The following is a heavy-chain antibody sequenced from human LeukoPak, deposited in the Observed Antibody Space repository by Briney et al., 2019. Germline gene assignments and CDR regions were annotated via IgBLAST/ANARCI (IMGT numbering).Heavy chain of an antibody. D-gene: IGHD3-22*01. CDR3: ARDSREDYYDSSGYLLFAFDI. Sequence: TAGSRSLSSVASTLSLSTKYMSCDRQAPGEWLEWVSVTYTGGSTYYASSVKGRLPIPRDHSKDPLYLQMNSLRAEDTAVYYFARDSREDYYDSSGYLLFAFDIWGQGTMVTVSS. J-gene: IGHJ3*02. CDR1: TLSLSTKY. V-gene: IGHV3-53*01. CDR2: TYTGGST.